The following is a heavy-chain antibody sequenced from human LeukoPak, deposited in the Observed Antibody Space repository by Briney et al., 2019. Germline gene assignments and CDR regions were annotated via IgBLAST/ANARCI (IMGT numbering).Heavy chain of an antibody. CDR2: INPYNGNT. Sequence: ASVKVSCKASGYSFTSYGITWVRQAPGQGLEWMGWINPYNGNTNYAQKLQGRVTMTTDTSTSTAYMDLRSLRSDDTAVYYCARERCGWFFSNCGQGTLVTVSS. D-gene: IGHD6-19*01. V-gene: IGHV1-18*01. CDR1: GYSFTSYG. J-gene: IGHJ4*02. CDR3: ARERCGWFFSN.